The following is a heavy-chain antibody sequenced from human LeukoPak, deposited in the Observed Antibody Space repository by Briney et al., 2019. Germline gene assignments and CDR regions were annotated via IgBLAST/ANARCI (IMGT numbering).Heavy chain of an antibody. V-gene: IGHV3-33*01. CDR2: IWYDGSNK. CDR3: ARTSTATRHAFDV. J-gene: IGHJ3*01. CDR1: GFTFSSYG. D-gene: IGHD1-14*01. Sequence: PGGSLRLSCAASGFTFSSYGMHWVRQAPGKGLEWVAVIWYDGSNKYYADSVKGRFTISRDNSKNTLYLQMNSLRAEDTAVCYCARTSTATRHAFDVWGQGTMVTVSS.